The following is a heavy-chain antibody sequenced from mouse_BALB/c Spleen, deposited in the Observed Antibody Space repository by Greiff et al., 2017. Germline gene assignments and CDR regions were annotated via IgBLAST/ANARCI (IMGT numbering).Heavy chain of an antibody. CDR3: ARRQLGLR. J-gene: IGHJ3*01. CDR2: INPSNGRT. Sequence: QVQLQQPGAELVKPGASVKLSCKASGYTFTSYWMHWVKQRPGQGLEWIGEINPSNGRTNYNEKFKSKATLSVDKSSSTAYMQLSSLTSEDSAVYYCARRQLGLRWGQGTLVTVSA. CDR1: GYTFTSYW. D-gene: IGHD3-2*01. V-gene: IGHV1S81*02.